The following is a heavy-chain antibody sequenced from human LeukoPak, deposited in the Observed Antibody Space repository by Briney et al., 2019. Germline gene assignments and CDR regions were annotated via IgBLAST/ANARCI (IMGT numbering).Heavy chain of an antibody. CDR1: GFTFSSYG. Sequence: PGGSLRLSCAASGFTFSSYGMHWVRQAPGKGLEWVSSISSSSSYIYYADSVKGRFTISRDNAKNSLYLQMNSLRAEDTAVYYCARVALPRAFDIWGQGTMVTVSS. V-gene: IGHV3-21*01. CDR3: ARVALPRAFDI. CDR2: ISSSSSYI. J-gene: IGHJ3*02.